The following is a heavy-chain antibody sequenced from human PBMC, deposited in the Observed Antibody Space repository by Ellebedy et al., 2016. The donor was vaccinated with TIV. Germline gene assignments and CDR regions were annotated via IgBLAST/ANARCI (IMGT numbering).Heavy chain of an antibody. Sequence: GESLKISCAASEFAFETDWMTWVCQAPGKGLEWVANINHDGSDKSYVDSVKGRFSISRDNAKNSLYLQMNSLRAEDTAVYYCARGGATSSRYWRNWGQGALVTVSS. CDR2: INHDGSDK. CDR1: EFAFETDW. V-gene: IGHV3-7*01. CDR3: ARGGATSSRYWRN. D-gene: IGHD2-2*01. J-gene: IGHJ4*02.